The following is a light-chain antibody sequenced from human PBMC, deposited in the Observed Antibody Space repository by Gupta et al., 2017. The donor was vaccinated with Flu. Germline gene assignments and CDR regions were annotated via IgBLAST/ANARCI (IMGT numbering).Light chain of an antibody. CDR3: TSYTSSSTLV. V-gene: IGLV2-14*01. J-gene: IGLJ1*01. CDR2: QVS. CDR1: SSDVGGYNY. Sequence: QSALTQPASVSWSPGQSITISCTGTSSDVGGYNYVSWYQQHPGKAPKFMIYQVSNRPSGVSNRFSGSKPGNTASLTISGLQAEDEADYYCTSYTSSSTLVFGTGTKVTVL.